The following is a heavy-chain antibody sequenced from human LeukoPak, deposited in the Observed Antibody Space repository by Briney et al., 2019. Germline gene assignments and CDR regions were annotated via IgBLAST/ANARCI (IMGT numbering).Heavy chain of an antibody. CDR1: EFAFSSYS. J-gene: IGHJ2*01. CDR2: ITSTGGTT. D-gene: IGHD7-27*01. Sequence: PGGSLRLSCAASEFAFSSYSMNWVRLAPGKGLEWVSYITSTGGTTYYADSVKSRFTISIDNAKNSLYLQMNSLRDEDTAAYYCARENWGSHSRWYFDLWGRGTLVTVSS. V-gene: IGHV3-48*02. CDR3: ARENWGSHSRWYFDL.